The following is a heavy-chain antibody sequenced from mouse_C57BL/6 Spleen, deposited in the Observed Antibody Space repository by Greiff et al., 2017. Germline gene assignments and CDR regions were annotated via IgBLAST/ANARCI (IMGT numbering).Heavy chain of an antibody. V-gene: IGHV5-6*01. CDR2: ISSGGSYT. Sequence: EVKLVESGGDLVKPGGSLKLSCAASGFTFSSYGMSWVRQTPDKRLEWVATISSGGSYTYYPDSVKGRFTISRDNAKNTLYLQMSSLKSEDTAMYYCARHEGYGQRYFDVWGTGTTVTVSS. D-gene: IGHD1-1*02. J-gene: IGHJ1*03. CDR1: GFTFSSYG. CDR3: ARHEGYGQRYFDV.